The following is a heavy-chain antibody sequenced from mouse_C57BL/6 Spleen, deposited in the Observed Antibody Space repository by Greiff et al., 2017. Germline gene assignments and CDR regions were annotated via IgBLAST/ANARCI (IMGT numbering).Heavy chain of an antibody. CDR1: GYTFTSYW. Sequence: QVQLQQPGAELVKPGASVKMSCKASGYTFTSYWITWVKQRPGQGLEWIGDIYPGSGSTNYNEKFKSKATLTVDTSSSTAYMQLSSLTSEDSAVYYCARTYYYGSSSRYAMDYWGQGTSVTVSS. V-gene: IGHV1-55*01. D-gene: IGHD1-1*01. CDR3: ARTYYYGSSSRYAMDY. J-gene: IGHJ4*01. CDR2: IYPGSGST.